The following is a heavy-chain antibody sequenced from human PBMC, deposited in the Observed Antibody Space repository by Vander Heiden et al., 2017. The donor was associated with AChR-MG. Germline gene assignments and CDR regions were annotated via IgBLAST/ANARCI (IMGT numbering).Heavy chain of an antibody. V-gene: IGHV1-8*01. CDR2: MNPNSGNT. CDR1: GYTFTSYD. CDR3: ARVTTLTYYYYGMDV. D-gene: IGHD4-4*01. Sequence: QVQLVQSGAEVKKPGASVKVSCKASGYTFTSYDINWVRQATGQGLEWMGWMNPNSGNTGYAQKFQGRVTMTRNTSISTAYMELSSLRSEDKAVYYCARVTTLTYYYYGMDVWGQGTTVTVSS. J-gene: IGHJ6*02.